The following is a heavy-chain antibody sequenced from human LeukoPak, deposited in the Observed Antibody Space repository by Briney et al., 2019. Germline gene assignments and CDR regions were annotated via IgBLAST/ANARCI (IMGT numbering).Heavy chain of an antibody. CDR1: GYSFTTYW. V-gene: IGHV5-10-1*01. CDR3: ARHAKAYGSSCDY. CDR2: IDPSDSYT. D-gene: IGHD6-13*01. J-gene: IGHJ4*02. Sequence: GESLQISCKGSGYSFTTYWISWVRQMPGKGLEWMGRIDPSDSYTNYSPSFQGHVTISADKSFSTAYLQWTSLKASDTAMYYCARHAKAYGSSCDYWCQGTLVTVS.